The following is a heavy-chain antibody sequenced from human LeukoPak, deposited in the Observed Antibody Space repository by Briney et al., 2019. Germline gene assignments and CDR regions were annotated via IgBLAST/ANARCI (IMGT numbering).Heavy chain of an antibody. CDR1: GDSVSSNSAA. V-gene: IGHV6-1*01. D-gene: IGHD3-10*01. CDR2: TYYRSKWYN. Sequence: SQTLSLTCAISGDSVSSNSAAWNWIRQSPSRGLEWLGRTYYRSKWYNDYAVSVKSRITINPDTSKNQFSLQLNSVTPEDTAVYYCARRKNTAIAMVRGVRGGLNWFDPWGQGTLVTVSS. CDR3: ARRKNTAIAMVRGVRGGLNWFDP. J-gene: IGHJ5*02.